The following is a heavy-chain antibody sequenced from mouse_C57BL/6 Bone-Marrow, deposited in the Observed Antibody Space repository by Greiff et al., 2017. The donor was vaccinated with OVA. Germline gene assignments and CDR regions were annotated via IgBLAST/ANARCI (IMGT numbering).Heavy chain of an antibody. CDR1: GYAFTNYL. Sequence: VKLQQSGAELVRPGTSVKVSCKASGYAFTNYLIEWVKQRPGQGLEWIGVINPGSGGTNYNEKFKGKATLTADKSSSTAYMQLSSLTSEDSAVYFCARWNGYPYYAMDYWGQGTSVTVSS. V-gene: IGHV1-54*01. CDR3: ARWNGYPYYAMDY. D-gene: IGHD2-2*01. CDR2: INPGSGGT. J-gene: IGHJ4*01.